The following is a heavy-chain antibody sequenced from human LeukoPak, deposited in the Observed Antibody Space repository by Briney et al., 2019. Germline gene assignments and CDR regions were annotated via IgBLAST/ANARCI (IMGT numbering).Heavy chain of an antibody. CDR1: GFTFSRNY. J-gene: IGHJ4*02. CDR2: IKSDGSST. D-gene: IGHD1-26*01. Sequence: GGSLRLSCEASGFTFSRNYMAWVRQAPGKGLVWVSCIKSDGSSTSIADSAKGRFTISRDNAKNTVYLQMNSLRAEDTAVYYCVRDNRSYNFDYWGQGTLVTVSS. CDR3: VRDNRSYNFDY. V-gene: IGHV3-74*01.